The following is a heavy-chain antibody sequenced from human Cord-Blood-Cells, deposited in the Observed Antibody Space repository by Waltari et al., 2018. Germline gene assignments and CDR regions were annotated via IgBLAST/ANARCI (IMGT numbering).Heavy chain of an antibody. Sequence: EVQLVESGGGVVQPGGSLRLSCAASGCTFDDYAMHWVRQAPGKGLEWVSLISGDGGSTYYADSVKGRFTISRDNSKNSLYLQMNSLRTEDTALYYCAKDGRSGATFDYWGQGTLVTVSS. D-gene: IGHD7-27*01. CDR3: AKDGRSGATFDY. J-gene: IGHJ4*02. CDR1: GCTFDDYA. CDR2: ISGDGGST. V-gene: IGHV3-43*02.